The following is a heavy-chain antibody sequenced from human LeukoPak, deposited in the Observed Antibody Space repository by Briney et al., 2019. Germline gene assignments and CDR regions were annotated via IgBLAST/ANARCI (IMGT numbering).Heavy chain of an antibody. D-gene: IGHD2-2*02. V-gene: IGHV3-23*01. CDR1: GFTFSSYA. CDR2: ISGSGRST. CDR3: AKISGCSSTSCYTIRDYYYMDV. Sequence: GGSLRLSCAASGFTFSSYAMSWVRQAPGKGLEWVSAISGSGRSTYYADSVKGRFTISRDNSKNTLYLQMNSLRAEDTAVYYCAKISGCSSTSCYTIRDYYYMDVWGKGTTVTVSS. J-gene: IGHJ6*03.